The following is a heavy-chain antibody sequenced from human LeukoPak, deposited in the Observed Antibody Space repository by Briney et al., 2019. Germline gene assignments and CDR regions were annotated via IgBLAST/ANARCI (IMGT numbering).Heavy chain of an antibody. D-gene: IGHD3-10*01. Sequence: GGSLRLSCAASGFTFSSYSMNWVRQAPGKGLEWVSSISSSSSYIYYADSVKGRFTISRDNAKNSLYLQMNSLRAEDTAVYYCARTDYGSGGDIDYWGQGTLVTVSS. J-gene: IGHJ4*02. CDR3: ARTDYGSGGDIDY. CDR1: GFTFSSYS. V-gene: IGHV3-21*01. CDR2: ISSSSSYI.